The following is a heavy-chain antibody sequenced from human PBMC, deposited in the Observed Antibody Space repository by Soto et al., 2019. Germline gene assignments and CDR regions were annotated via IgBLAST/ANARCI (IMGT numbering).Heavy chain of an antibody. CDR2: ISWDGEST. J-gene: IGHJ4*02. Sequence: LRLSCATSGYAFEDYAMHWVRQVPGKGLEWVSLISWDGESTYYADPVKGRFTVSRDNSEKSLYLQMNSVRVDDTALYYCAKVGQLDITTGHAYFDHWGQGTLVTVSS. CDR1: GYAFEDYA. V-gene: IGHV3-43D*04. D-gene: IGHD5-12*01. CDR3: AKVGQLDITTGHAYFDH.